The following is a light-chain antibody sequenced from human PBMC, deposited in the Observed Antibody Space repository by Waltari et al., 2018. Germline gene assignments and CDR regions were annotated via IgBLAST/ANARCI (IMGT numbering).Light chain of an antibody. V-gene: IGKV3-11*01. CDR1: QSVFNY. CDR2: DTS. CDR3: QQGSILPLT. Sequence: VLTPSPATLSLSAGERATLSCTASQSVFNYLAWYQQKRGQAPRLLIYDTSKRATGIPARFSGSGSGTDFTLTISNLEADDFALYYCQQGSILPLTFGGGTKVEIK. J-gene: IGKJ4*01.